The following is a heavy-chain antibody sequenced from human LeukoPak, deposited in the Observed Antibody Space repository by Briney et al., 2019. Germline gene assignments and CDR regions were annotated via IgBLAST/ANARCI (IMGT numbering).Heavy chain of an antibody. CDR2: IYYSGST. J-gene: IGHJ5*02. D-gene: IGHD3-22*01. CDR1: GGSISSYY. Sequence: SETLSLTCTVSGGSISSYYWSWIRQLPGKGLEWIGYIYYSGSTNYNPSLKSRVTISVDTSKNQFSLKLSSVTAADTAVYYCARVGYYDSSGYVNWFDPWGQGTLVTVSS. CDR3: ARVGYYDSSGYVNWFDP. V-gene: IGHV4-59*01.